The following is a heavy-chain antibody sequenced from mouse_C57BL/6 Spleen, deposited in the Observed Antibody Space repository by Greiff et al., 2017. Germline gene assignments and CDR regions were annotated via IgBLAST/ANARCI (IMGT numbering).Heavy chain of an antibody. CDR1: GYTFTSYG. V-gene: IGHV1-81*01. D-gene: IGHD1-1*01. Sequence: QVHVKQSGAELARPGASVKLSCKASGYTFTSYGISWVKQRTGQGLEWIGEIYPRSGNTYYNEKFKGKATLTADKSSSTAYMELRSLTSEDSAVYFCARGGITTVVAPFDYWGQGTTLTVSS. J-gene: IGHJ2*01. CDR3: ARGGITTVVAPFDY. CDR2: IYPRSGNT.